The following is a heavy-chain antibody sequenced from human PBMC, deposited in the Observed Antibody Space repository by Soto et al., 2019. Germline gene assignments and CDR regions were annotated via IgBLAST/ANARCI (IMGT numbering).Heavy chain of an antibody. J-gene: IGHJ6*04. CDR1: EGTCVSFG. CDR3: ARGNNGIVRARTKDSNLAV. CDR2: IRFDGSRK. Sequence: RLCNAALEGTCVSFGMRWISKAPGKGLEWVAFIRFDGSRKYYADSVKGRFTISRDDSKNTLFLQMNNLRAEDTAVYYCARGNNGIVRARTKDSNLAVWAKGPTVTFSS. V-gene: IGHV3-33*01. D-gene: IGHD2-8*01.